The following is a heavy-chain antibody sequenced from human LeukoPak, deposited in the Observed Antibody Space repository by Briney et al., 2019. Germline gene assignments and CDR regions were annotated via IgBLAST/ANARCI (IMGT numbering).Heavy chain of an antibody. D-gene: IGHD6-13*01. J-gene: IGHJ3*02. V-gene: IGHV1-2*02. CDR1: GYTFTGYY. CDR3: AKAFRDYDSSSYSAFDI. CDR2: INPNSGGT. Sequence: ASVKVSCKASGYTFTGYYMHWVRQAPGQGLEWMGWINPNSGGTNYAQKFQGRVTMTRDTSISTAYMYLSRLTSDDTAVYYCAKAFRDYDSSSYSAFDIWGQGTMVTVSS.